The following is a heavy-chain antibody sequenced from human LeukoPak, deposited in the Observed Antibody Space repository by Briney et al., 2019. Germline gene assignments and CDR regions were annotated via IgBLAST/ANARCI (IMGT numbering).Heavy chain of an antibody. V-gene: IGHV4-59*08. Sequence: SETLSLTCTVSGGSISGYYWSWIRQPPRKGLEWIGYIYYSGSTNYNPSLKSRVTISVDTSKNQFSLKLSSVTAADTAVYYCARVLYSYDSRGSWYYFYGMDVWGQGTTVTVSS. J-gene: IGHJ6*02. CDR1: GGSISGYY. D-gene: IGHD3-22*01. CDR3: ARVLYSYDSRGSWYYFYGMDV. CDR2: IYYSGST.